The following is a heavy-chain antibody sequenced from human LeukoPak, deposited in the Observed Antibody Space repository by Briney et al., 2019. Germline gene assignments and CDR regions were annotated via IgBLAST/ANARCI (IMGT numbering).Heavy chain of an antibody. CDR3: ARGGYGDDEDAFDI. V-gene: IGHV1-69*05. D-gene: IGHD4-17*01. Sequence: GASVKVSCKASGGTFSSYAISWVRQAPGQGLEWMGRIIPIFGTANYAQKFQGRVTITTDESTSTAYMELSSLRSEDTAVYYCARGGYGDDEDAFDIWGQGTMVTVSS. CDR1: GGTFSSYA. J-gene: IGHJ3*02. CDR2: IIPIFGTA.